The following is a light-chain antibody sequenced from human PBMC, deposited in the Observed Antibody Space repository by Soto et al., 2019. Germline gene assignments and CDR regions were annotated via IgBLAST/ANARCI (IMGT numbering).Light chain of an antibody. CDR3: GSWDSSLTYV. J-gene: IGLJ1*01. V-gene: IGLV1-51*01. CDR1: YSNIGNNF. Sequence: QSVLTQPPSVSAAPGQKVTISCSGTYSNIGNNFVTWYQQLPGTAPKLLIYDNNKRPSGIPDRFSGSQSGTSATLGITGLQTGDEAVYYCGSWDSSLTYVFGTGTKVTVL. CDR2: DNN.